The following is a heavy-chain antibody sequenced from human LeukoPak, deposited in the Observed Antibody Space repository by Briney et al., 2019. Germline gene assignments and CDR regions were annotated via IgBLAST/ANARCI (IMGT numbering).Heavy chain of an antibody. V-gene: IGHV3-21*01. Sequence: GGSLRRSCAASGFTFSSYSMNWVRQAPGKGLEWVSSISSSSSYIYYADSVKGRFTISRDNAKNSLYLQMNSLRAEDTAVYYCAIDVDIVAAITGDYWGQGTLVTVSS. CDR3: AIDVDIVAAITGDY. J-gene: IGHJ4*02. CDR2: ISSSSSYI. D-gene: IGHD5-12*01. CDR1: GFTFSSYS.